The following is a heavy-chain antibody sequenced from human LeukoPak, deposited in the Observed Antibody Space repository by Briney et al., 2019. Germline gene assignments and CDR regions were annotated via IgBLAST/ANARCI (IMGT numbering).Heavy chain of an antibody. J-gene: IGHJ4*02. CDR1: GFTFSSYS. CDR3: ARFGATGYASLNY. Sequence: GGSLRLSCTASGFTFSSYSMNWVRQAPGKGLEWVSSISSSSSYIYYADSVKGRFTISRDNAKNSLYLQMNSLRAEDTAVYYCARFGATGYASLNYWGQGTLVTVSS. V-gene: IGHV3-21*01. D-gene: IGHD1-26*01. CDR2: ISSSSSYI.